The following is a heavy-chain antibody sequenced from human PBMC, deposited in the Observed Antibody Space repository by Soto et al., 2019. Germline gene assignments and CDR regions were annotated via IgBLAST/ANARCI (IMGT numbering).Heavy chain of an antibody. CDR1: GGSISSYY. J-gene: IGHJ5*02. Sequence: SETLSLTCTVSGGSISSYYWIWIRQPPWKGLEWIGYIYYSGSTNYNPSLKSRVTISVDTSKNQFSLKLSSVTAADTAVYYCARLITMVRGVITFDPWGQGTLVTVSS. D-gene: IGHD3-10*01. CDR3: ARLITMVRGVITFDP. V-gene: IGHV4-59*08. CDR2: IYYSGST.